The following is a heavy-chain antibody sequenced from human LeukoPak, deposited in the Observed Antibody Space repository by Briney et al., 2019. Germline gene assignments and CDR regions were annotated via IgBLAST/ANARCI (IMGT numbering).Heavy chain of an antibody. J-gene: IGHJ3*02. V-gene: IGHV3-23*01. Sequence: GGSLRLSCAASGFTFSSYAMSWVRQAPGKGLEWVSAISGSGGSTYYADSVKGRFTISRDNSKNTLYLQMNSLRAEDTAVYYCAKDSMTTVTTGVGNAFDIWGQGTMVTVSS. CDR1: GFTFSSYA. CDR2: ISGSGGST. D-gene: IGHD4-17*01. CDR3: AKDSMTTVTTGVGNAFDI.